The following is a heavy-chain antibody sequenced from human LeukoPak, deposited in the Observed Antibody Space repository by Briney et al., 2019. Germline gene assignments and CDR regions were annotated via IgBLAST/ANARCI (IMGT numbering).Heavy chain of an antibody. CDR2: IKQDGSEK. D-gene: IGHD3-9*01. V-gene: IGHV3-7*01. CDR3: ARGGLRYFDWFPGPDAFDI. J-gene: IGHJ3*02. Sequence: GGSLRLSCAASGFTFSTYWMSWVRQAPGKGLEWVANIKQDGSEKYYVDSVEGRFTISRDNAKNSLFLQMNSLRAEDTAVYYCARGGLRYFDWFPGPDAFDIWGQGTMVTVSS. CDR1: GFTFSTYW.